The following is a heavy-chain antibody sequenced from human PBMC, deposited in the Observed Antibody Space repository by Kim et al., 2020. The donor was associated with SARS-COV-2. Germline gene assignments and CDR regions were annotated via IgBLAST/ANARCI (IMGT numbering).Heavy chain of an antibody. D-gene: IGHD6-13*01. V-gene: IGHV3-74*01. Sequence: TYADSVKGRCTISRDNAKNTVYLQMNSLRAEDTAVYYCARGGGKQQLVHHWGQGTLVTVSS. CDR3: ARGGGKQQLVHH. J-gene: IGHJ4*02.